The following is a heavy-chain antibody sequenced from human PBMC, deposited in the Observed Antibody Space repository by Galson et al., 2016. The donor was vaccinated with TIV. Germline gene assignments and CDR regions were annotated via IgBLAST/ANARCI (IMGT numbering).Heavy chain of an antibody. CDR2: IYDDGKK. J-gene: IGHJ6*02. D-gene: IGHD2-21*01. V-gene: IGHV3-66*02. CDR3: ARDRRHCGNECFLRYYYGMDV. Sequence: SLRLSCAASGLSVTDNSMTWVRQAPGQGLEWVALIYDDGKKMYADSVQGRFTISRDSSKNVLYLQITSLRGDDTAVYFCARDRRHCGNECFLRYYYGMDVWGQGTAVTVSS. CDR1: GLSVTDNS.